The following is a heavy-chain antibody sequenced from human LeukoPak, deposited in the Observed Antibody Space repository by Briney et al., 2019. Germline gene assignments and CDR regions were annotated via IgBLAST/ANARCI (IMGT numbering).Heavy chain of an antibody. CDR3: ARVLHKRNYDSSTYYGY. V-gene: IGHV3-7*04. CDR2: INQDGSQK. CDR1: GFTFSSYW. D-gene: IGHD3-22*01. Sequence: PGGSLRLSCAASGFTFSSYWMSWVRQAPGKGLEWVANINQDGSQKYYVDSVKGRFTISRDNAKNSLYLQMNSLRAEDTAVYYCARVLHKRNYDSSTYYGYWGQGTLVTVSS. J-gene: IGHJ4*02.